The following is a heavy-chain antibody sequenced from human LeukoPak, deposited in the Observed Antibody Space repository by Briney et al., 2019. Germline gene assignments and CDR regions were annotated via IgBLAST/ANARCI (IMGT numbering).Heavy chain of an antibody. Sequence: GGSLRLSCAASGFTFSSYAMHWVRQAPGKGLEWVAVISYDGSNKYYADSVKGRFTISRDNSKNTLYLQMNSLRAEDTAVYYCARVYKAVAGDYYGMEVWGQGTTVTVSS. CDR3: ARVYKAVAGDYYGMEV. D-gene: IGHD6-19*01. J-gene: IGHJ6*02. CDR2: ISYDGSNK. V-gene: IGHV3-30-3*01. CDR1: GFTFSSYA.